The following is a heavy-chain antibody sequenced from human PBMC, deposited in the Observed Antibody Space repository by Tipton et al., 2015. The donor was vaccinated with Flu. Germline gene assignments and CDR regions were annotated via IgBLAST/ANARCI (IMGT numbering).Heavy chain of an antibody. CDR1: GASISSNGYY. Sequence: TLSLTCTVSGASISSNGYYWSWIRQPPGKGLEWIGEINHSGSTNYNPSLKSRVTISVDTSKSQFSLKLSSVTAADTAVYYCARDSSGYSIFFDYWGQGTLVTVSS. CDR2: INHSGST. CDR3: ARDSSGYSIFFDY. D-gene: IGHD3-22*01. J-gene: IGHJ4*02. V-gene: IGHV4-39*07.